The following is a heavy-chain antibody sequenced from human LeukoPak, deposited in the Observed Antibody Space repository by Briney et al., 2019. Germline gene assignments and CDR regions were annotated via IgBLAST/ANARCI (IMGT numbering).Heavy chain of an antibody. J-gene: IGHJ5*01. D-gene: IGHD1-14*01. V-gene: IGHV3-23*01. CDR1: GFTFSSYA. CDR3: ARRKFFRMGKKKEPNWFDS. Sequence: GGSLRLSCAASGFTFSSYAMSWVRQAPGKGLEWVSLITGSGSHTFYAASVRGRFTVSRDNSKNTMFLQMNALRDEDTATYYCARRKFFRMGKKKEPNWFDSWGQGTLVTVSS. CDR2: ITGSGSHT.